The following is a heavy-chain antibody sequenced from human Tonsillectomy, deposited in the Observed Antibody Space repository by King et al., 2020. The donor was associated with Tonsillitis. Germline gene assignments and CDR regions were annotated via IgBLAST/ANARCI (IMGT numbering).Heavy chain of an antibody. CDR3: AREDIVEVPAATARYFDY. CDR2: IYHSGST. D-gene: IGHD2-2*01. Sequence: VQLQESGPGLVKPSETLSLTCTVSGYSISSGYYWGWIRQPPGKGLEWIGSIYHSGSTYYNPSLKSRVTISVDTSKNQFSLKLSSVTAADTAVYYCAREDIVEVPAATARYFDYWGQGTLVTVSS. CDR1: GYSISSGYY. J-gene: IGHJ4*02. V-gene: IGHV4-38-2*02.